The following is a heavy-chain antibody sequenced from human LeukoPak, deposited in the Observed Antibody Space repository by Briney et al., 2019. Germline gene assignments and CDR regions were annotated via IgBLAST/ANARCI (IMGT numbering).Heavy chain of an antibody. D-gene: IGHD5-24*01. V-gene: IGHV3-9*01. J-gene: IGHJ6*02. Sequence: PGGSLRLSCAASGFTFDDYAMHWVRQAPGKGLEWVSGISWNSGSIGYADSVKGRFTISGDNAKDSLYLQMNSLRAEDTALYYCAKDSSEDGYNFALDYGMDVWGQGTTVTVSS. CDR2: ISWNSGSI. CDR1: GFTFDDYA. CDR3: AKDSSEDGYNFALDYGMDV.